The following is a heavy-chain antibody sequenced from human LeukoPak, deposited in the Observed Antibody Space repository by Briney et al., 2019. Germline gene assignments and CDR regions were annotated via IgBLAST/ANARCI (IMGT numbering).Heavy chain of an antibody. V-gene: IGHV3-48*03. Sequence: PGGSLRLSCAASGFTFSSYEMNWVRQAPGKGLEWVSYISSSGSTIYYADSVKGRFTISRDNAKTSPYLQMNSLRAEDTAVYYCARDAYDSRVDYWGQGTLVTVSS. J-gene: IGHJ4*02. CDR1: GFTFSSYE. CDR2: ISSSGSTI. D-gene: IGHD3-22*01. CDR3: ARDAYDSRVDY.